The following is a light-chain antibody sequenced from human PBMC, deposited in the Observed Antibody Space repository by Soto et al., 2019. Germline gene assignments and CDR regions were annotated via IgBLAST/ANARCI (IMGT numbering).Light chain of an antibody. CDR1: QSISSW. J-gene: IGKJ1*01. V-gene: IGKV1-5*03. CDR3: QQYNSYPWT. CDR2: KAS. Sequence: DIQMTQSPSTLSASVGDRVTITCRASQSISSWLAWYQQKPGKAPKLLIYKASSLGSGVPARFSGIGSGTEFTLTLSSLQPDDFAAFYSQQYNSYPWTFGPGTKVEIK.